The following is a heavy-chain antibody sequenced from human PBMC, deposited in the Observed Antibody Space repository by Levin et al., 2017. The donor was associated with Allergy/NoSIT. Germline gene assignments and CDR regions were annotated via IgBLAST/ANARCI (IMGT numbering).Heavy chain of an antibody. CDR3: ARVGYNFGYYYYMDV. V-gene: IGHV3-48*01. CDR2: ISSSSSTI. Sequence: GGSLRLSCAASGFTFSSYSMNWVRQAPGKGLEWVSYISSSSSTIYYADSVKGRFTISRDNAKNSLYLQMNSLRAEDTAVYYCARVGYNFGYYYYMDVWGKGTTVTVSS. CDR1: GFTFSSYS. J-gene: IGHJ6*03. D-gene: IGHD5-24*01.